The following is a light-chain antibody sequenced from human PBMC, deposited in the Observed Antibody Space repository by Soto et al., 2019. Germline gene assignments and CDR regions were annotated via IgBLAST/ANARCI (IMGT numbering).Light chain of an antibody. CDR2: DVS. V-gene: IGLV2-14*01. CDR3: SSYTSSSTDYV. J-gene: IGLJ1*01. CDR1: SSDVGGYNY. Sequence: QSALTQRASVSGSPGQSITISCTGTSSDVGGYNYVSWYQQHPGKAPKLMIYDVSNRPSGVSNRFSGSKSGNTASLTISGLQAEDEADYYCSSYTSSSTDYVFGIGTKLTVL.